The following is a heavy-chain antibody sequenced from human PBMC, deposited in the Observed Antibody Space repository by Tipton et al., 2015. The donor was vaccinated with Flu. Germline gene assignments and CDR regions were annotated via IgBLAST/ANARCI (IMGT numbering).Heavy chain of an antibody. CDR2: IYSSGST. CDR3: ARRGRTVRDAFDI. D-gene: IGHD3-10*01. J-gene: IGHJ3*02. V-gene: IGHV4-4*08. Sequence: TLSLTCTVSGGSTNEYYWSWLRQAPGKRLEWIGYIYSSGSTNYNPSLKSRVTISPDTSKNQFSLRLTSVTAADTAVYYCARRGRTVRDAFDIWGQGTMVTVSS. CDR1: GGSTNEYY.